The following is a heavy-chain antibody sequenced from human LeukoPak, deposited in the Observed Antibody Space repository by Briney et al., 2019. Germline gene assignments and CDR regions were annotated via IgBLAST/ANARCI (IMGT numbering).Heavy chain of an antibody. CDR2: INHSGST. Sequence: PSETLSLTCAVYGGSFSGYYWSWIRQPPGKGLEWIGDINHSGSTNYNPSLKSRVTISVDTSKNQFSLKLSSVTAADTAVYYCARGQGDLQYSSSWYRVYFFDYWGQGTLVTVSS. CDR3: ARGQGDLQYSSSWYRVYFFDY. D-gene: IGHD6-13*01. V-gene: IGHV4-34*01. J-gene: IGHJ4*02. CDR1: GGSFSGYY.